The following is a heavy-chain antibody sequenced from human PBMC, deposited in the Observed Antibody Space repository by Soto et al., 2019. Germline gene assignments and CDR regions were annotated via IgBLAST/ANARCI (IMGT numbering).Heavy chain of an antibody. V-gene: IGHV3-48*02. D-gene: IGHD2-15*01. CDR1: GFTFSTYS. Sequence: EVQLVESGGGLVQPGGSLRLSCAASGFTFSTYSLNWVRQAPGKGLEWVSYISSSSVTINYADSVKGRFTISRDNAKNSLYLQINSLRDEDTAVYYCARDRLGCSGGGCYSGYYGMDVWGQGTTVTVSS. J-gene: IGHJ6*02. CDR3: ARDRLGCSGGGCYSGYYGMDV. CDR2: ISSSSVTI.